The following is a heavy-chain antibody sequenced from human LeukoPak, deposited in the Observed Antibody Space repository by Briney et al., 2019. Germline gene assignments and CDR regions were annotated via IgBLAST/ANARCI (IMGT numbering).Heavy chain of an antibody. CDR3: TTHLESDYAPKH. Sequence: ASVKVSCKVSGYTLTELSMHWVRQAPGKGLEWMGGFDPEDGETIYAQKFQGRVTMTEDTSTDTAYMELSSLRSEDTAVYYCTTHLESDYAPKHWGQGTLVTVSS. D-gene: IGHD4-17*01. J-gene: IGHJ4*02. CDR2: FDPEDGET. V-gene: IGHV1-24*01. CDR1: GYTLTELS.